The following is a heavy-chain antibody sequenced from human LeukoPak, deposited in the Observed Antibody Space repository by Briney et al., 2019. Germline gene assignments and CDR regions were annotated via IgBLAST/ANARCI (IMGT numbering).Heavy chain of an antibody. CDR2: IYYSGST. CDR3: ARGGWSLDL. CDR1: RGSISPYY. V-gene: IGHV4-59*01. J-gene: IGHJ2*01. Sequence: PSETLSLTCTVSRGSISPYYWSWIRQPPGKGLECIGYIYYSGSTNYSPSLKSRVTISVDTPKNQFSLKLSSVTAADTAVYYCARGGWSLDLWGRGTLVTVSS. D-gene: IGHD3-16*01.